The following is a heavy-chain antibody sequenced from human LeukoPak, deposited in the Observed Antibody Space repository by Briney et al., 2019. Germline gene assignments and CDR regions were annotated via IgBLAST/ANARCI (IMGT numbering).Heavy chain of an antibody. J-gene: IGHJ4*02. CDR1: GFTFSSYA. Sequence: PGRSLRLPCAASGFTFSSYAMHWVRQAPGKGLEWVASISEDGSNKYYADSVKGRFTISRDNSKNTLYLQMNSLRAEDTAVYYCAGRGYSYGAFDYWGQGTLVTVSS. CDR2: ISEDGSNK. V-gene: IGHV3-30*04. D-gene: IGHD5-18*01. CDR3: AGRGYSYGAFDY.